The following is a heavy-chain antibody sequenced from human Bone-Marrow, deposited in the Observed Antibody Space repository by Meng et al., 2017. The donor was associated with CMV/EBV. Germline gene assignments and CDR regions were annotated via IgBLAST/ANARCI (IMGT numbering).Heavy chain of an antibody. Sequence: SETLSLTCTVSGDSNSRGDYYWGWIRQPPGKGLEWIGSIYYSGSTYYNPSLKSRVTISVDTSKNQFSLKLSSVTAADTAVYYCARLPVTTRYYYYGMDVWGQGTTVTVSS. CDR1: GDSNSRGDYY. CDR3: ARLPVTTRYYYYGMDV. CDR2: IYYSGST. V-gene: IGHV4-39*01. J-gene: IGHJ6*02. D-gene: IGHD4-11*01.